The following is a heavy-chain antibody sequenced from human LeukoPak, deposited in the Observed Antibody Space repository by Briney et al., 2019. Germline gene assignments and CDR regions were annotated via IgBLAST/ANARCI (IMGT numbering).Heavy chain of an antibody. CDR3: ANPTNPYGSGSYGAFDY. CDR2: IRYDGSNK. J-gene: IGHJ4*03. V-gene: IGHV3-30*02. CDR1: GFTFSRYG. Sequence: GGSLRLSCVASGFTFSRYGMHWVRQAPGKGLEWVAFIRYDGSNKYYADSVKGRFTISRDNSKNTLYLQMNSLRAEDTAVYYCANPTNPYGSGSYGAFDYWGQGTMVTVSS. D-gene: IGHD3-10*01.